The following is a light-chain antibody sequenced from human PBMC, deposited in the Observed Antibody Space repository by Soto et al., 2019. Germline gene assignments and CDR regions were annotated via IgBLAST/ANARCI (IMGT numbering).Light chain of an antibody. CDR3: QQRTNWPIT. Sequence: EIVLTQSPATLSLSPGERATLSCRASQSVRNYLAWYQQEPGQAPRLLIYDASNRATGIPARFSGSGSGTDFTLTISSLEPEDFAVYYCQQRTNWPITFGQGTRLEIK. CDR2: DAS. J-gene: IGKJ5*01. V-gene: IGKV3-11*01. CDR1: QSVRNY.